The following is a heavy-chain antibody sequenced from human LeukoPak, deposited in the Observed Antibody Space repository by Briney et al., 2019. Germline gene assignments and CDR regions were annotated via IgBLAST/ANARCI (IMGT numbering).Heavy chain of an antibody. CDR2: IYYSGST. CDR3: ARVDATTMPYYFDY. CDR1: GGSISSGGYY. Sequence: SQTLSLTCTVSGGSISSGGYYWSWIRQHPGKGLEWIVYIYYSGSTYYNPSLKSRVTISVDTSKNQFSLKLSSVTAADTAVYYCARVDATTMPYYFDYWGQGTLVTVSS. D-gene: IGHD5-12*01. V-gene: IGHV4-31*03. J-gene: IGHJ4*02.